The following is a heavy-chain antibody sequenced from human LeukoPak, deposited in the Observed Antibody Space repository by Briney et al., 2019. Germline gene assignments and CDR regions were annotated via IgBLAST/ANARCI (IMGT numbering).Heavy chain of an antibody. J-gene: IGHJ4*02. CDR2: IYYTGST. D-gene: IGHD3-10*01. Sequence: PSETLSLTCAVSGASISGSGYYLGWIRQPPGKGLEWIGNIYYTGSTYYNASLQSRVTISIDMSKNQFSLKLSSVTAADTAVYYCARHARLLWFGELLTAGLDYFDYWGQGTLVTVSS. CDR3: ARHARLLWFGELLTAGLDYFDY. V-gene: IGHV4-39*01. CDR1: GASISGSGYY.